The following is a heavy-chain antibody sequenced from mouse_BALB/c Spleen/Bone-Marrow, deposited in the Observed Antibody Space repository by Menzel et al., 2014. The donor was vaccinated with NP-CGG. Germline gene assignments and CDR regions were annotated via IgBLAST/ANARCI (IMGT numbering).Heavy chain of an antibody. V-gene: IGHV1S137*01. CDR3: ARSDGFDY. J-gene: IGHJ2*01. CDR2: ISTYYGDA. Sequence: VHLVEPGAELVRPGVSVKISCKGSGYTFTDYALHWVKQSHAKSLEWIGIISTYYGDASYNQKFKGKATMTVDKSSSTAYMELARLTSEDSAIYYCARSDGFDYWGQGTTLTVSS. D-gene: IGHD2-3*01. CDR1: GYTFTDYA.